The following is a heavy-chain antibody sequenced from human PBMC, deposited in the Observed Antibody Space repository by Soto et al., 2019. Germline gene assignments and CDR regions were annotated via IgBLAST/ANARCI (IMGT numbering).Heavy chain of an antibody. CDR1: DVSISSYY. D-gene: IGHD5-18*01. Sequence: SVTQSLTCTVSDVSISSYYGSWIRQPPGKGLEWIGYIYYSGSTNYNPSLKSRVTISVDTSKNQFSLKLSSVTAADTAVYYCARGGTLGAQLWLSGYYYYGMDVWGQGTTVTVSS. CDR3: ARGGTLGAQLWLSGYYYYGMDV. CDR2: IYYSGST. V-gene: IGHV4-59*01. J-gene: IGHJ6*02.